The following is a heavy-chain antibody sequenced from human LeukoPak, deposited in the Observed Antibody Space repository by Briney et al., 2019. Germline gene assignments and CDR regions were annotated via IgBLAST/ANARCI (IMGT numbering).Heavy chain of an antibody. CDR3: AHTSRGYSYGYDAFNM. CDR2: IYWNDDK. J-gene: IGHJ3*02. Sequence: SGPTLVKPTQAFTLSCTFSGFSLSTSGVGVGWIRQPPGKALEWLALIYWNDDKRSSPSLKSRLTITKDTSKNQVVLTMTNMDPVDTATYYCAHTSRGYSYGYDAFNMWGQGTIVTVSS. CDR1: GFSLSTSGVG. D-gene: IGHD5-18*01. V-gene: IGHV2-5*01.